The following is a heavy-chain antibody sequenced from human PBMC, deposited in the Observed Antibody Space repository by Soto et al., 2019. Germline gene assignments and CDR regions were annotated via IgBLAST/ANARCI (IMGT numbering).Heavy chain of an antibody. D-gene: IGHD6-19*01. Sequence: QVQLQQWGAGLLKPSETLSLTYAVYGGSFSGYYWSWIRQPPGKGLEWIGEINHSGSTNYNPSLKSRVTISVDTSKNQFSLKLSSVTAADTAVYYCARAYGIAVAGQTVDYWGQGTLVTVSS. V-gene: IGHV4-34*01. CDR2: INHSGST. CDR3: ARAYGIAVAGQTVDY. CDR1: GGSFSGYY. J-gene: IGHJ4*02.